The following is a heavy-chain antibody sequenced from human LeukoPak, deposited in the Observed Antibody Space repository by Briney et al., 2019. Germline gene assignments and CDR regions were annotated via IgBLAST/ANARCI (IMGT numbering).Heavy chain of an antibody. CDR1: GFSFSSYN. V-gene: IGHV3-21*01. CDR2: ITSSSTYT. D-gene: IGHD1-26*01. Sequence: GGSLRLSCAASGFSFSSYNMNWVRQTPGKGLEWVSSITSSSTYTFYADSVKGRFTISRDNARNSLYLQMNSLRAEDTAVYYCARDPYSGTYGDTYYYYMDVWGRGTTVTISS. J-gene: IGHJ6*03. CDR3: ARDPYSGTYGDTYYYYMDV.